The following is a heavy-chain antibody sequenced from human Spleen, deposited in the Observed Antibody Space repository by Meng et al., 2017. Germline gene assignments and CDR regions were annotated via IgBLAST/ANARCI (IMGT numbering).Heavy chain of an antibody. CDR1: GFTFSDYY. V-gene: IGHV3-11*04. CDR3: ARDGPHYDVDY. Sequence: GSLKISCAASGFTFSDYYMSWIRQAPGKGLEWVSYISSSGSIIYYADSVKGRFTISRDNSKNTLYLQINSLRAEDTAVYFCARDGPHYDVDYWGQGTLVTVSS. J-gene: IGHJ4*02. D-gene: IGHD5-12*01. CDR2: ISSSGSII.